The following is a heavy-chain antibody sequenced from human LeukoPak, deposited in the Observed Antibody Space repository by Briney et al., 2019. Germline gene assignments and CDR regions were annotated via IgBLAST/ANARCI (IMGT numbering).Heavy chain of an antibody. CDR3: SGVDF. J-gene: IGHJ4*02. CDR1: GFTFSSYT. Sequence: GGSLRLSCAASGFTFSSYTMHWVRQAPGKGLEGVAVMSCAGDKKYYADSVKGRFTISRDNTKNTLYLQMNRLRAEDTAVYHWSGVDFGGQGPLVTVP. CDR2: MSCAGDKK. V-gene: IGHV3-30-3*01. D-gene: IGHD2-15*01.